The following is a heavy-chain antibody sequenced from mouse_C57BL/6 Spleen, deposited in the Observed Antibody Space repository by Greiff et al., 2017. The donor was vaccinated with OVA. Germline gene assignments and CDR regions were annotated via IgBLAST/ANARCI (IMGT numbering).Heavy chain of an antibody. CDR1: GYSITSGYY. J-gene: IGHJ1*03. V-gene: IGHV3-6*01. Sequence: EVQVVESGPGLVKPSQSLSLTCSVTGYSITSGYYWNWIRQFPGNKLEWMGYISYDGSNNYNPSLKNRISITRDTSKNQFFLKLNSVTTEDTATYYCARDGSSWGYFDVWGTGTTVTVSS. CDR3: ARDGSSWGYFDV. D-gene: IGHD1-1*01. CDR2: ISYDGSN.